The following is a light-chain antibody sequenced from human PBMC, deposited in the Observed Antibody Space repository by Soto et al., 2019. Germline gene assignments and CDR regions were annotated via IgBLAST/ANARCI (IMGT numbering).Light chain of an antibody. Sequence: DIQWTQSPSTLSASVGDRVTITCRASQSVSSWLAWFQQKPGKAPKLLIYKASSLQSGVSSRFSGGGSGKEFTLTISSLQHDDLSSYYCQQYKSYWPVGPGTKLDIK. J-gene: IGKJ1*01. V-gene: IGKV1-5*03. CDR3: QQYKSYWP. CDR2: KAS. CDR1: QSVSSW.